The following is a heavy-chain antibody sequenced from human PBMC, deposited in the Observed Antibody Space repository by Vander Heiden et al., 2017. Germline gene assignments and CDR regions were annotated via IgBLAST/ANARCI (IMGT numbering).Heavy chain of an antibody. V-gene: IGHV3-23*01. J-gene: IGHJ4*02. CDR3: AKDLFAGYSSGKKDY. Sequence: EVKRWESGGGWVRPGGSLRPPGAASGSTCSSSAMSWVRRGPGKGLEWVSGISGDGGTTYYGDSVRGRFTISRDNSKNTLYLQMNSLRAEDTAIYYCAKDLFAGYSSGKKDYWGQGTLVTVSS. D-gene: IGHD6-19*01. CDR2: ISGDGGTT. CDR1: GSTCSSSA.